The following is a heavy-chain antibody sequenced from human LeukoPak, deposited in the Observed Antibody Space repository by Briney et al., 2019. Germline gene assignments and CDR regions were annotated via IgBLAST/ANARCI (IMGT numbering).Heavy chain of an antibody. Sequence: GASLVSSCQGSGCGVNTYWIAWVRQMPGKGLEWMGIIYPGDSDTRYSPSFQGQITMSADKSINTAYLRWSSLKASDTAMYYCARAYYCGGGGCKLEYWGQGTLVTVSS. J-gene: IGHJ4*02. CDR3: ARAYYCGGGGCKLEY. CDR1: GCGVNTYW. V-gene: IGHV5-51*01. CDR2: IYPGDSDT. D-gene: IGHD2-21*01.